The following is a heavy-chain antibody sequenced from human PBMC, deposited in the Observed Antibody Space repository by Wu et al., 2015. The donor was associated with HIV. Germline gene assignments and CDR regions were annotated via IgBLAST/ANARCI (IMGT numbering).Heavy chain of an antibody. D-gene: IGHD3-10*01. Sequence: QVQLVQSGAEVKKPGSSVKVSCKASGGTFSSYAISWVRQAPGQGLEWMGRIIPIFGTANYAQKFQGRVTITADESTSTAYMELSSLRSEDTAVYYCARVRYPQNYYGSGMGYFDYWGQGTLVTVSS. J-gene: IGHJ4*02. CDR2: IIPIFGTA. CDR1: GGTFSSYA. CDR3: ARVRYPQNYYGSGMGYFDY. V-gene: IGHV1-69*13.